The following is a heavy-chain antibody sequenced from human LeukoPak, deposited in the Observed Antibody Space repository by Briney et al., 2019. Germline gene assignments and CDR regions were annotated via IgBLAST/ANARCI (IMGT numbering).Heavy chain of an antibody. CDR2: VSASGRT. J-gene: IGHJ4*02. CDR3: ARANYYDSTGCYHDY. Sequence: SETLSLTCPVSGGSITRDPHYWTWIRQSAGEGLEWLGHVSASGRTTYNPSLKSRVAIPVDTSKKKFFLRLDSVTAADTAVYYCARANYYDSTGCYHDYWGQGTLVTVSS. V-gene: IGHV4-61*09. D-gene: IGHD3-22*01. CDR1: GGSITRDPHY.